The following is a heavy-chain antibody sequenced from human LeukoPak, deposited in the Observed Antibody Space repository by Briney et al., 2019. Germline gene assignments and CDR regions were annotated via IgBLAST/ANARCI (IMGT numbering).Heavy chain of an antibody. CDR2: IYCSGST. V-gene: IGHV4-59*01. CDR3: ARAEVRYYFDY. Sequence: PSETLSPTCTVSGGSISSYYWSCVRQPPGKGLEWIGYIYCSGSTNYNPSLKSRVTISVDTSKNQFSLKLSSVTAADTAVYYCARAEVRYYFDYWGQGTLVIVSS. D-gene: IGHD3-22*01. CDR1: GGSISSYY. J-gene: IGHJ4*02.